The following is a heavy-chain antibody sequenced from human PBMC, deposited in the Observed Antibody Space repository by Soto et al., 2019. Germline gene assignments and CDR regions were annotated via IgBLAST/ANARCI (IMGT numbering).Heavy chain of an antibody. CDR2: IIPILGIA. CDR1: GGTFSSYT. Sequence: QVQLVQSGAEVKKPGSSVKVSCKASGGTFSSYTISWVRQAPGQGLEWMGRIIPILGIANYAQKFQGRVTITADKSTSTAYMELSSLRSEDTAGYYCARGGGDYGEIDYWGQGTLVTVSS. J-gene: IGHJ4*02. D-gene: IGHD4-17*01. V-gene: IGHV1-69*02. CDR3: ARGGGDYGEIDY.